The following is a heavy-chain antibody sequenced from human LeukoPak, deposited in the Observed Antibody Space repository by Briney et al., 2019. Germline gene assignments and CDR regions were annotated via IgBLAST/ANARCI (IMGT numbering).Heavy chain of an antibody. CDR3: AREKYGGQATFDY. J-gene: IGHJ4*02. CDR1: GGTFSSYA. Sequence: SVKVSCKASGGTFSSYAISWVRQAPGQGLEWMGGIIPIFGTANYAQKFQGRVTVTADESTSTAYMELSSLRSEDTAVYYCAREKYGGQATFDYWGQGTLVTVSS. D-gene: IGHD4/OR15-4a*01. CDR2: IIPIFGTA. V-gene: IGHV1-69*01.